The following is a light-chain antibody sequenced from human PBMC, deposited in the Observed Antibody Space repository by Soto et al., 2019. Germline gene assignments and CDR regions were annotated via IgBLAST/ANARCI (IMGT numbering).Light chain of an antibody. Sequence: EIVLTQSPATLSVSPGERVTLSCRASQSVSSSLAWYQQRPGQAPRLLIYGASSRATGIPDRFSGSGSGTDFTVTISRLEPEDFGVYYCLHRMNWPLTFGQGTKVDIK. CDR2: GAS. V-gene: IGKV3D-20*02. J-gene: IGKJ1*01. CDR3: LHRMNWPLT. CDR1: QSVSSS.